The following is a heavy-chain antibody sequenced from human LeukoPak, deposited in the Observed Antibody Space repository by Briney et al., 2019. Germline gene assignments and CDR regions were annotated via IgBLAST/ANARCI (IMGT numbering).Heavy chain of an antibody. D-gene: IGHD2-15*01. CDR2: ISGSGGST. V-gene: IGHV3-23*01. Sequence: GGSLRLSCAASGFTFSSYAMSWVRQAPGKGLEWVSAISGSGGSTYYADSVKGRFTISRDNSKNTLYLQMNSLRAEDTAVYYCAKAGRRYCSGGSCYYYGMDVWGQGTTVTVSS. J-gene: IGHJ6*02. CDR3: AKAGRRYCSGGSCYYYGMDV. CDR1: GFTFSSYA.